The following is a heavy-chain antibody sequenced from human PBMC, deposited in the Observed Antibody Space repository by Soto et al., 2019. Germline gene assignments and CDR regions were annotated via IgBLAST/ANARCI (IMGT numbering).Heavy chain of an antibody. CDR1: GGSISRSGYY. D-gene: IGHD3-22*01. Sequence: QVQLQESGPGLVKPSETLSLTCTVSGGSISRSGYYWGWIRQPPGKGLEWIGSISYSGSAYYNPSLRSRVTIPADTSKNQFSLKITSLTAADTSVYYCARQGPHPVVVISLLFDYWGQGTLVTVSS. CDR3: ARQGPHPVVVISLLFDY. J-gene: IGHJ4*02. V-gene: IGHV4-39*01. CDR2: ISYSGSA.